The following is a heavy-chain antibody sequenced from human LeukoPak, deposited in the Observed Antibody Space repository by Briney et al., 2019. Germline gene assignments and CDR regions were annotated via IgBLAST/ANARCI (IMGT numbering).Heavy chain of an antibody. CDR1: GCTFTSYG. J-gene: IGHJ4*02. CDR3: ARGQSSVTTGLDY. CDR2: MNPNSGNT. D-gene: IGHD4-17*01. V-gene: IGHV1-8*01. Sequence: GASVKVSCKASGCTFTSYGINWVRQATGQGLEWMGWMNPNSGNTGYAQKFQGRVTMTRNTSISTAYMELSSLRSEDTAVYYCARGQSSVTTGLDYWGQGTLVTVSS.